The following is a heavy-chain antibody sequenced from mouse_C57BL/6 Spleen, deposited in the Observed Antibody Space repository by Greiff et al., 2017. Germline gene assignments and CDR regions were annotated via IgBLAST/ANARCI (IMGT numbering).Heavy chain of an antibody. V-gene: IGHV3-1*01. D-gene: IGHD1-1*01. J-gene: IGHJ3*01. Sequence: DVQLQESGPGMVKPSQSLSLTCTVTGYSITSGYDWHWIRHFPGNELEWMGYISYSGSTNYNPSLKSRIPITHDTSKNHFFLKLNSVTTEDTATYYCASGSSYSAWFAYWGQGTLVTVSA. CDR2: ISYSGST. CDR1: GYSITSGYD. CDR3: ASGSSYSAWFAY.